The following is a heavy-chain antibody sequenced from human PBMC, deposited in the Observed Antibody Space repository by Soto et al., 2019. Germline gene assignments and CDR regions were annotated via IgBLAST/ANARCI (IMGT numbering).Heavy chain of an antibody. D-gene: IGHD5-18*01. CDR1: GGSFSGYY. J-gene: IGHJ4*02. CDR3: ARGYPAFQYSYGPVLDY. CDR2: INHSGST. Sequence: SETLSLTCAVYGGSFSGYYWSWIRQPPGKGLEWIGEINHSGSTNYNPSLKSRVTISVDTSKNQFSLKLSSVTAADTAVYYCARGYPAFQYSYGPVLDYWGQGTLVTVSS. V-gene: IGHV4-34*01.